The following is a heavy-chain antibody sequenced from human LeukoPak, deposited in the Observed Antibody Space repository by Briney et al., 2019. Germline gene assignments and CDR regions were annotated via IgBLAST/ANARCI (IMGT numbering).Heavy chain of an antibody. D-gene: IGHD2-2*01. CDR1: GGSFSGYY. Sequence: SETLSLTCAVYGGSFSGYYWSWIRQPPGKGLEWIGEINHSGSTNYNPSLKSRVTISVDTSKNQFSLQLNSVTPEDTAVYYCARGYCSSTSCPYYYYYYMDVWGKGTTVTVSS. CDR2: INHSGST. CDR3: ARGYCSSTSCPYYYYYYMDV. V-gene: IGHV4-34*01. J-gene: IGHJ6*03.